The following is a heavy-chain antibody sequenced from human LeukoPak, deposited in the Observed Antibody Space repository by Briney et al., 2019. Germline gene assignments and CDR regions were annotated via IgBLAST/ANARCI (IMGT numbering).Heavy chain of an antibody. J-gene: IGHJ4*02. V-gene: IGHV3-48*01. CDR1: GFTFSSHG. Sequence: PGGSLRLSCAASGFTFSSHGMSWVRQAPGKGLEWVAYISSSSSNTYYADSVKGRFTISRDNAKNSLYLQMNSLRAEDTAVYYCARVNRMVPGYCSGGTCPGDYWGQGTLVTVSS. D-gene: IGHD2-15*01. CDR2: ISSSSSNT. CDR3: ARVNRMVPGYCSGGTCPGDY.